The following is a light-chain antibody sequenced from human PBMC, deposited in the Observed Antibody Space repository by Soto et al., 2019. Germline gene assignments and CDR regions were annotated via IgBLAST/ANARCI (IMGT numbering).Light chain of an antibody. CDR2: DAS. CDR3: QQSHNTPNT. Sequence: DIQMTQSPSSLSASVGDRVAITCRTSQSISTHLNWYQQKPGRPPKLLIYDASTLQGGVPSRFSGGGSGTEFTLTITSLQPVDFATYYCQQSHNTPNTFGGGTRVEI. V-gene: IGKV1-39*01. CDR1: QSISTH. J-gene: IGKJ4*01.